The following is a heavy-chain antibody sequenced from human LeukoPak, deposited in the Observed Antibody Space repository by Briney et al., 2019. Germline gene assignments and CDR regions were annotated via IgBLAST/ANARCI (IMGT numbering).Heavy chain of an antibody. V-gene: IGHV3-30*04. CDR2: ISYDGTDK. CDR3: ARGRNYASGTSAFPYFDY. D-gene: IGHD3-10*01. J-gene: IGHJ4*02. CDR1: AFSFSSYA. Sequence: SLTLTCAVSAFSFSSYAMHWVRQPPGKGLEWLTFISYDGTDKYYADSVKGRFTISRDNSKDTLYLHMNSLTADATAVYYCARGRNYASGTSAFPYFDYWGQGALVTVSS.